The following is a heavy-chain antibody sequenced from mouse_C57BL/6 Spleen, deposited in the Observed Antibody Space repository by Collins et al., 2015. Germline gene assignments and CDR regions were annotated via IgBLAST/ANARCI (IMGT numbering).Heavy chain of an antibody. CDR1: GFTFSDYY. CDR3: ARKDGYYAMDY. D-gene: IGHD2-3*01. J-gene: IGHJ4*01. Sequence: EVKLVESEGGLVQPGSSMKLSCTASGFTFSDYYMAWVRQVPEKGLEWVADINYDGSSTYYLDSLKSRFIISRDNAKNILYLQMSSLKSEDTATYYCARKDGYYAMDYWGQGTSVTVSS. CDR2: INYDGSST. V-gene: IGHV5-16*01.